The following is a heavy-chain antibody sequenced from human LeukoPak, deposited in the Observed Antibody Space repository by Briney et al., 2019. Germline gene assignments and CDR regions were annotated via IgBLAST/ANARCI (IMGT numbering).Heavy chain of an antibody. V-gene: IGHV3-7*01. CDR2: IKQDGSGI. D-gene: IGHD3-10*01. J-gene: IGHJ1*01. CDR3: ARVSFITCFQH. Sequence: GSLRLSCAASGFTFSRFWMSWVRQAPGKGLEWVANIKQDGSGIYYLDSVKGRFTISRDNAKNSLYLQMNSLRAEDTALYYCARVSFITCFQHWGQGTLLTVSS. CDR1: GFTFSRFW.